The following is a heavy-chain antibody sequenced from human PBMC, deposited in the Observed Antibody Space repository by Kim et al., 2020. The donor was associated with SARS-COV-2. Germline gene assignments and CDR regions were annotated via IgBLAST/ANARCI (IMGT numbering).Heavy chain of an antibody. CDR2: INPSGGST. V-gene: IGHV1-46*01. J-gene: IGHJ3*02. CDR3: ATPRRDYYDSSWLGAFDI. Sequence: ASVKVSCKASGYTFTSYYMHWVRQAPGQGLEWMGIINPSGGSTSYAQKFQGRVTMTRDTSTSTVYMELSSLRSEDTAVYYCATPRRDYYDSSWLGAFDIWGQETMVTVSS. D-gene: IGHD3-22*01. CDR1: GYTFTSYY.